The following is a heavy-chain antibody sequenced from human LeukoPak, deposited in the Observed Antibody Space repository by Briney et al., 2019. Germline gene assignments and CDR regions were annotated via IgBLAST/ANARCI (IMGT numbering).Heavy chain of an antibody. CDR3: AREQYDFWSVAYYYYYYMDV. CDR1: GFTFSSYW. V-gene: IGHV3-74*01. J-gene: IGHJ6*03. D-gene: IGHD3-3*01. Sequence: GGSLRLSCAASGFTFSSYWMHWVRQAPGKVLVWVSRINSDGSSTSYADSVKGRFTISRDNAKNTLYLQMNSLRAEDTAVYYCAREQYDFWSVAYYYYYYMDVWGKGTTVTVSS. CDR2: INSDGSST.